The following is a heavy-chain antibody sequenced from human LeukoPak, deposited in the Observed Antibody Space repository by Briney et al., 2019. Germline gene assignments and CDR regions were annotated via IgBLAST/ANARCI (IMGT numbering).Heavy chain of an antibody. J-gene: IGHJ4*02. D-gene: IGHD5-18*01. CDR2: ISLGTSDT. CDR3: AKRLLYSYGPGFDY. CDR1: GFTFSNYA. V-gene: IGHV3-23*01. Sequence: GGSLKLSCAASGFTFSNYAMSWVRQAPGKGLEWVSGISLGTSDTYYADSVKGRFTISRDNSRTTLYLQMNSLRAEDTAVYYCAKRLLYSYGPGFDYRGQGTLVTASS.